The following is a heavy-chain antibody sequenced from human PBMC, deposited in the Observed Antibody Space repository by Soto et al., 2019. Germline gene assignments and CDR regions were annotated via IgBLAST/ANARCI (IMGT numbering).Heavy chain of an antibody. V-gene: IGHV3-7*01. D-gene: IGHD6-19*01. CDR2: IKQDGSEK. CDR3: ERDRKWLPEYFQH. CDR1: GFTFSSYW. Sequence: GGSLRLSCAASGFTFSSYWMSWVRQAPGKGLEWVANIKQDGSEKYYVDSVKGRFTISRDNAKNSLYLQMNSLRVEDTAVYYCERDRKWLPEYFQHWGQGTLVTVSS. J-gene: IGHJ1*01.